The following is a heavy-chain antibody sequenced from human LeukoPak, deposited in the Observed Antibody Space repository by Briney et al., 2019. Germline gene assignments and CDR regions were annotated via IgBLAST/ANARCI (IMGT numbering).Heavy chain of an antibody. CDR1: GGSFSGYY. J-gene: IGHJ6*02. CDR3: ARDTSSSGWIYYYYGMDV. CDR2: INHSGST. V-gene: IGHV4-34*01. D-gene: IGHD6-19*01. Sequence: SETLSLTCAVYGGSFSGYYWSWIRQPPGKGLEWIGEINHSGSTNYNPSLKSRVTISVDTSKNQFSLKLSSVTAADTAVYYCARDTSSSGWIYYYYGMDVWGQGTTVTVSS.